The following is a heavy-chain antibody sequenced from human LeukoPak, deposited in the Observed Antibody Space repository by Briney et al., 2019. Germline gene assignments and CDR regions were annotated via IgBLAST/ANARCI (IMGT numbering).Heavy chain of an antibody. Sequence: PGGSLRLSCAASGFTFSSYSMNWVRQAPGKGLEWVSSISSSSSYIYYADSVKGRFTISRDNAKNSLYLQMNSLRAEDTAVYYCAKKRGSYNSPSPYYFDYWGQGTLVTVSS. CDR1: GFTFSSYS. V-gene: IGHV3-21*04. CDR2: ISSSSSYI. J-gene: IGHJ4*02. CDR3: AKKRGSYNSPSPYYFDY. D-gene: IGHD1-26*01.